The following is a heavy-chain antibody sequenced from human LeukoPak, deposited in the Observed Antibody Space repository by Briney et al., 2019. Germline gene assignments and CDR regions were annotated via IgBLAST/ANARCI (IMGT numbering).Heavy chain of an antibody. CDR1: GFTFSSYW. CDR2: IKQGGSEK. D-gene: IGHD2-2*01. V-gene: IGHV3-7*01. J-gene: IGHJ6*03. Sequence: GGSLRLSCAASGFTFSSYWMSWVRQAPGKGLEWVANIKQGGSEKYYVDSVKGRFTISRDNAKNSLYLQMNSLRAEDTAVYYCASSKAGPYYYYYMDVWGKGTTVTVSS. CDR3: ASSKAGPYYYYYMDV.